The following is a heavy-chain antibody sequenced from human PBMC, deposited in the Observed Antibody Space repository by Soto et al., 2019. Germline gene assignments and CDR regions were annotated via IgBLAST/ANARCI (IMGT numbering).Heavy chain of an antibody. V-gene: IGHV3-7*01. D-gene: IGHD3-9*01. J-gene: IGHJ4*02. CDR2: IERDGSER. Sequence: EVQLVESGGGLVQPGGSLRLSCAASGFTFDSHYMSWVRQAPGKGMEWVANIERDGSERNYVDSVKGRFSISRDNAKNSLFLQMNSLRAEDTAVYYCVGGNGLTGDYWGQGTLVTVSS. CDR3: VGGNGLTGDY. CDR1: GFTFDSHY.